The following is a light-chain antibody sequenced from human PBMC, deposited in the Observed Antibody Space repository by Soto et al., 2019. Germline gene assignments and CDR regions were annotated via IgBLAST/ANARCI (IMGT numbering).Light chain of an antibody. V-gene: IGKV1-12*01. Sequence: DIQMTQSPSSVSASVGDRVTITCRASQGISRWLAWYQQKPGKVPKLLIYDASTLQSGVPSRFSGSGSDTDFTLTISSLQPEDFATYYCQQASSFPITFGPGTKVDIK. CDR1: QGISRW. CDR2: DAS. CDR3: QQASSFPIT. J-gene: IGKJ3*01.